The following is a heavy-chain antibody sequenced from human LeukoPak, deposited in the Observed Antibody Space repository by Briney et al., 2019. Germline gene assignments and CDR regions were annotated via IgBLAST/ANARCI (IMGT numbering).Heavy chain of an antibody. Sequence: GESLKISCKGSGYSFTSYWIGWVRQMPGKGLEWMGIIYTGDSDTGYSPSFQGQVTISADKSISTAYLQWSSLKPSDSAMYYCARQHSGAYYYDWSFDLWGRGTLVTVSS. CDR2: IYTGDSDT. D-gene: IGHD3-22*01. V-gene: IGHV5-51*01. CDR1: GYSFTSYW. CDR3: ARQHSGAYYYDWSFDL. J-gene: IGHJ2*01.